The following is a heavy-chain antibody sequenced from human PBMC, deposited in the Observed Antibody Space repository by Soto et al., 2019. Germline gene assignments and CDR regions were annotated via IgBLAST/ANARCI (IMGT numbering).Heavy chain of an antibody. J-gene: IGHJ4*02. CDR3: ARDNYYGSSGYPGY. Sequence: GGSLRLSCAASGFTFSDYYMSWIRQAPGKGLEWVSYIGRSGSTIYYADSVKGRFTISRDDAKNSLYLQMNSLRADDTAVYYCARDNYYGSSGYPGYWGQGTLVTVSS. V-gene: IGHV3-11*01. CDR1: GFTFSDYY. D-gene: IGHD3-22*01. CDR2: IGRSGSTI.